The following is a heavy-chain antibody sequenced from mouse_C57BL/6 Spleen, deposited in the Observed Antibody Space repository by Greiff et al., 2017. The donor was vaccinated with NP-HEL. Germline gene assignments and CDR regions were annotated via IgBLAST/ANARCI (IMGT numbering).Heavy chain of an antibody. J-gene: IGHJ1*03. CDR3: VSHYDYGAYFDV. Sequence: QVQLKQSGAELVKPGASVKISCKASGYAFSSYWMNWVKQRPGKGLEWIGQIYPGDGDTNYNGKFKGKATLTADKSSSTAYMQLSSLTSEDSAVYFFVSHYDYGAYFDVWGTGTTVTVSS. CDR2: IYPGDGDT. CDR1: GYAFSSYW. V-gene: IGHV1-80*01. D-gene: IGHD2-4*01.